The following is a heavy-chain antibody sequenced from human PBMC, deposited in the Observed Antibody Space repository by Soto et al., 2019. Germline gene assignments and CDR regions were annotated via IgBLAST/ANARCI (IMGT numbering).Heavy chain of an antibody. V-gene: IGHV4-34*01. CDR1: SESLSGYY. Sequence: QVQLQQWGAGLLKPSETLSLTCAVNSESLSGYYWSWIRQSPGKGLEWIGEIDGSGNTNYSPSLRSRVAMSVDTSKNQFSLNLNSVSAADTAAYYCVGARGRRVRFDYWGQGTLVTVSS. D-gene: IGHD6-6*01. CDR2: IDGSGNT. CDR3: VGARGRRVRFDY. J-gene: IGHJ4*02.